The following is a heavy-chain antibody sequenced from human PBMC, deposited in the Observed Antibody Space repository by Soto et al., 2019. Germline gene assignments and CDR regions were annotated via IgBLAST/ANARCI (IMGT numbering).Heavy chain of an antibody. CDR2: IIPIFGTA. Sequence: QVQLVQSGAEVKKPGSSVKVSCKASGGTFSSYAISWVRQAPGQGLEWMGGIIPIFGTANYARKFQGRVTITADESTSPGYMELSSLRPEDTAVYYGATDLFGCGGDCYHYYYYGMDVWGQGTTVTVSS. D-gene: IGHD2-21*02. V-gene: IGHV1-69*01. CDR3: ATDLFGCGGDCYHYYYYGMDV. CDR1: GGTFSSYA. J-gene: IGHJ6*02.